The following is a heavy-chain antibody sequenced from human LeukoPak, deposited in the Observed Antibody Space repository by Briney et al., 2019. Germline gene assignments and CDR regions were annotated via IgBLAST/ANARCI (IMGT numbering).Heavy chain of an antibody. CDR3: ARSRVSMHFGDY. Sequence: RGESLKISCKGSGYSFTNYWIAWVRQMPGKGLEWMGTIYPGDSDTKYSPSFRGHVTISADKSTTTAYLQWNSLKASDTAMYYCARSRVSMHFGDYWGQGSLVTVSS. D-gene: IGHD2-21*01. CDR2: IYPGDSDT. V-gene: IGHV5-51*01. J-gene: IGHJ4*02. CDR1: GYSFTNYW.